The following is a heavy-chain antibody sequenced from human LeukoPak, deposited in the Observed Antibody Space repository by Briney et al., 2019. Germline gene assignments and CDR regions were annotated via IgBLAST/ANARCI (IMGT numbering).Heavy chain of an antibody. CDR3: ASTLVRGDNWFDP. V-gene: IGHV4-59*08. Sequence: PSETLSLTCTVSGGSISSYYWSWIRQPPGKGLEWIGYIYYSGSTTYNPSLKSRVTISLDTSKKQFSLRLTSVTAADTAVYYCASTLVRGDNWFDPWGQGILVTVSS. D-gene: IGHD3-10*01. J-gene: IGHJ5*02. CDR2: IYYSGST. CDR1: GGSISSYY.